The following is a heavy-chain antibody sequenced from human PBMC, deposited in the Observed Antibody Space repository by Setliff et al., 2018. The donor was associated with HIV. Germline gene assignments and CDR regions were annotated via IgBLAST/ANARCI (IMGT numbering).Heavy chain of an antibody. D-gene: IGHD3-22*01. CDR1: GYSFTDYY. CDR2: INPKSDGT. V-gene: IGHV1-2*04. J-gene: IGHJ4*02. Sequence: ASVKVSCKASGYSFTDYYIHWVRQAPGQGLEWMGWINPKSDGTNYAQKFQGWITMTRDTSISTAYMELSRLGSDDTAVYYCARGMDYYDTSGYYQYYFDYWGQGTLVTVS. CDR3: ARGMDYYDTSGYYQYYFDY.